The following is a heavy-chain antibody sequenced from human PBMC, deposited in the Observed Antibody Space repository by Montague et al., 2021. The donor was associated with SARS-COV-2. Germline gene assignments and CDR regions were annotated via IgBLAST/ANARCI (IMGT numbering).Heavy chain of an antibody. J-gene: IGHJ4*02. CDR1: GFTISGYA. Sequence: SLRLSCAASGFTISGYAMHWVRQAPGQGLQWVAVISYDINYKYYGDAVKGRFTISRDTSKNTLYLQMNSLRAEDTAVYHCAIEDGFERDSSGQFAYWGPGSLVTVSS. CDR3: AIEDGFERDSSGQFAY. V-gene: IGHV3-30-3*01. CDR2: ISYDINYK. D-gene: IGHD6-19*01.